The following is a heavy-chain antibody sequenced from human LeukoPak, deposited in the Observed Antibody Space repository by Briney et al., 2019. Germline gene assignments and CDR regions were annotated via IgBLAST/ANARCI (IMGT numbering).Heavy chain of an antibody. J-gene: IGHJ6*03. CDR3: ARWENYGSGSPDDYYMDV. D-gene: IGHD3-10*01. CDR1: GYTFTGYY. Sequence: ASVKVSCKASGYTFTGYYMHWVRQAPGQGLEWMGWINPNSGGTNYAQKLQGRVTMTRDTSISTAYMELSRLRSDDTAVYYCARWENYGSGSPDDYYMDVWGKGTTVTISS. CDR2: INPNSGGT. V-gene: IGHV1-2*02.